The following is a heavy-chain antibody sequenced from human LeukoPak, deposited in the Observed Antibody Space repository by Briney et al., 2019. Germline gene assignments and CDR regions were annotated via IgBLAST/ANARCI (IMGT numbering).Heavy chain of an antibody. CDR2: INHGGST. V-gene: IGHV4-34*01. CDR3: ARVGLGGYDSYDAFDI. Sequence: SETLSLTCAVYGGSFSGYYWSWIHQPPGKGLEWIGEINHGGSTNYNPSLKSRVTISVDTSKNQFSLKLSSVTAADTAVYYCARVGLGGYDSYDAFDIWGQGTMVTVSS. CDR1: GGSFSGYY. D-gene: IGHD5-12*01. J-gene: IGHJ3*02.